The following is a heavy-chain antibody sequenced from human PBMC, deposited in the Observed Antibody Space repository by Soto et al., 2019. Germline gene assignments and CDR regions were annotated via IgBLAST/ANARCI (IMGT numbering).Heavy chain of an antibody. CDR3: ARASTVTTYLVAYYYYYGMDV. V-gene: IGHV4-31*03. D-gene: IGHD4-17*01. CDR1: GGSISSGGYY. J-gene: IGHJ6*02. CDR2: IYYSGST. Sequence: QVQLQESGPGLVKPSQTLSLTCTVSGGSISSGGYYWSWIRQHPGKGLEWIGYIYYSGSTYYHPSLKRRVTISVDTSKNQFSLKLSSVTAADTAVYYCARASTVTTYLVAYYYYYGMDVWGQGTTVTVSS.